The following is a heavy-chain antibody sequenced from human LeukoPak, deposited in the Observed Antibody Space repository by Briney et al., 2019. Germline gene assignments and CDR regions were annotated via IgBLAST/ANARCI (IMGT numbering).Heavy chain of an antibody. CDR3: AREFGAVVVTAGSCLDI. CDR1: GFTVSTKY. V-gene: IGHV3-23*01. D-gene: IGHD2-21*02. J-gene: IGHJ3*02. Sequence: GGSLRLSCAASGFTVSTKYMSWVRQAPGKGLEWVSAISGSGGSTYYADSVKGRFTISRDDSKNTLYLQMSSLRVDDTAVYYCAREFGAVVVTAGSCLDIWGQGTTVAVSS. CDR2: ISGSGGST.